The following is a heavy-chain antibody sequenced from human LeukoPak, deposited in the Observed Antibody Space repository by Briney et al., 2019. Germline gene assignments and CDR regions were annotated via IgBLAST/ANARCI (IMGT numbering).Heavy chain of an antibody. CDR1: GFTVSSNY. V-gene: IGHV3-53*01. CDR2: IYSGGST. J-gene: IGHJ4*02. D-gene: IGHD3-10*01. CDR3: ARDLGSEIDY. Sequence: QAGGSLRLSCAASGFTVSSNYMSWVRQAPGKGLEWVSVIYSGGSTYYADSVKGRFTISRDNSKNTLCLQMNSLRAEDTAVYYCARDLGSEIDYWGQGTLVTVSS.